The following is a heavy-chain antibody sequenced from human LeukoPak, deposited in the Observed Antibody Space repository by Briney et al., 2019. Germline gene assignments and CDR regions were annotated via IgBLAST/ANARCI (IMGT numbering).Heavy chain of an antibody. Sequence: GSLRLSCAASGFTFSSYSMNWVRQAPGKGLEWVSSISSSSSYIYYADSVKGRFTISRDNAKNSLYLQMNSLRAEDTAVYYCARGDDIVVVVAAYWGQGTLVTVSS. CDR3: ARGDDIVVVVAAY. CDR1: GFTFSSYS. CDR2: ISSSSSYI. J-gene: IGHJ4*02. V-gene: IGHV3-21*01. D-gene: IGHD2-15*01.